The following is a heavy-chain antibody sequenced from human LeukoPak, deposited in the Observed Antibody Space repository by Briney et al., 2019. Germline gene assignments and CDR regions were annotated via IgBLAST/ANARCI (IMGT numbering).Heavy chain of an antibody. D-gene: IGHD2-15*01. CDR1: GGSISSSSYY. V-gene: IGHV4-39*01. CDR2: IYYSGST. Sequence: SETLSLTCTVSGGSISSSSYYWGWIRQPPGKGLEWIGSIYYSGSTYYNPSLKSRVTISVDTSKNQFSLKLSSVTAAGTAIYYCATQRAGYVHPDNWFDPWGQGTLVTVSS. J-gene: IGHJ5*02. CDR3: ATQRAGYVHPDNWFDP.